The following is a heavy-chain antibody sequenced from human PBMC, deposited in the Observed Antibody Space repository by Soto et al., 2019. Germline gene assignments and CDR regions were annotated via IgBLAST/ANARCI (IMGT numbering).Heavy chain of an antibody. D-gene: IGHD2-21*01. J-gene: IGHJ6*02. CDR2: ISYDGSNK. Sequence: GGSLRLSCAASVFTFSSYAMHWVRQAPGKGLEWVAVISYDGSNKYYADSVKGRFTISRDNSKNTLYLQMNSLRAEDTAVYYCARELFLGGGDGGRAIYYYYGMDVWGQGTTVTVSS. CDR1: VFTFSSYA. CDR3: ARELFLGGGDGGRAIYYYYGMDV. V-gene: IGHV3-30-3*01.